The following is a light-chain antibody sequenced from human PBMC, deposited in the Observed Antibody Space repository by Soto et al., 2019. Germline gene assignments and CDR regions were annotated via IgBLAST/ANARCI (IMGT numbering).Light chain of an antibody. CDR3: QQYGRSPMFT. V-gene: IGKV3-20*01. CDR1: QSVSSNY. Sequence: EIVLTRSPGTLSLSPGERATLSCRASQSVSSNYLAWYQQKPGQAPRLLIYGASRGAAGIPDRFSGSGSGTDFTLTISRLEPEDFAVYFCQQYGRSPMFTFVQGTKLEIK. J-gene: IGKJ2*01. CDR2: GAS.